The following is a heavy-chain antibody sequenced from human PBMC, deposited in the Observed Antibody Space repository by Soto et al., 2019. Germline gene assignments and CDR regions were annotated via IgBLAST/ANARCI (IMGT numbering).Heavy chain of an antibody. J-gene: IGHJ4*02. V-gene: IGHV4-34*01. D-gene: IGHD2-15*01. CDR1: GGSFSGYY. CDR2: INHSGST. CDR3: ARVRWYGDYSDY. Sequence: PSETLSLTCAVYGGSFSGYYWTWIRRPPGTGLEWIGEINHSGSTNYNPSLKSRVTISVDTSKNQFSLKLNSVTAADTAVYYCARVRWYGDYSDYWGQGTLVTVSS.